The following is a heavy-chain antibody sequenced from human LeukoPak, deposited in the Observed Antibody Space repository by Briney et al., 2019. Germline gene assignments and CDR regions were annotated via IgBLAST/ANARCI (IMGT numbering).Heavy chain of an antibody. CDR1: GGSFSGYY. D-gene: IGHD4-23*01. V-gene: IGHV4-34*01. CDR3: ARGPTTVVPPVEYYFDY. CDR2: INHSGST. J-gene: IGHJ4*02. Sequence: SETLSLTCAVYGGSFSGYYWSWIRQPPGKGMEWIGEINHSGSTNYNPSLKSRVTISVDTSKNQFSLKLSSVTAADTAVYYCARGPTTVVPPVEYYFDYWGQGTLVTVSS.